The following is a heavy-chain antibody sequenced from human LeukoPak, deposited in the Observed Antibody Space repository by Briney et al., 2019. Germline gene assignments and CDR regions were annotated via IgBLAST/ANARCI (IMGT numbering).Heavy chain of an antibody. J-gene: IGHJ4*02. Sequence: SETLSLTCSVSSDSMTSYFWSWIRQPPGKGLEWIGYVYHSGSTSYSPSLKSRVSISEDTSKNQFSLKLRSVTAADTAVYYCARANPNWNPPDYWGQGTLVTVSS. V-gene: IGHV4-59*08. CDR1: SDSMTSYF. CDR2: VYHSGST. D-gene: IGHD1-1*01. CDR3: ARANPNWNPPDY.